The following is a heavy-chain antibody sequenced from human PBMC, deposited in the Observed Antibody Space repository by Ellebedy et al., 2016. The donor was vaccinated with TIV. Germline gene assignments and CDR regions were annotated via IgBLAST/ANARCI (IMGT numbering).Heavy chain of an antibody. CDR3: ATRDFWSGLDDY. D-gene: IGHD3-3*01. CDR2: MNPNSGNT. CDR1: GYTFTSYD. Sequence: ASVKVSXKASGYTFTSYDINWVRQATGQGLEWMGWMNPNSGNTGYAQKFQGRVTMTRNTSISTAYMELSSLRSEDTAVYYCATRDFWSGLDDYWGQGTLVTVSS. V-gene: IGHV1-8*01. J-gene: IGHJ4*02.